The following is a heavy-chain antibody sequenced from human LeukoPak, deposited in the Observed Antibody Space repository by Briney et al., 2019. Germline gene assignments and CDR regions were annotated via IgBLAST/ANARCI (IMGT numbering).Heavy chain of an antibody. Sequence: GGSLRLSCAASGFTFSSYAMSWVRQAPGKGLEWVSGISRSGGSTYYADSVKGRFTISRDNSKNTLYLQMNSLRAEDTAVYYCAKDAYGDYGVYYYYGMDVWGTGTTVTVSS. CDR3: AKDAYGDYGVYYYYGMDV. CDR2: ISRSGGST. J-gene: IGHJ6*04. V-gene: IGHV3-23*01. D-gene: IGHD4-17*01. CDR1: GFTFSSYA.